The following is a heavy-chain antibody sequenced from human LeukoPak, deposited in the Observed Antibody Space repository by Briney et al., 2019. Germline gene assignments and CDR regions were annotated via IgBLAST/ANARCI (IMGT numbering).Heavy chain of an antibody. Sequence: ASVKVSCKASGYTFTSYAMHWVRQAPGQRLEWTGWINAGNGNTKYSQKFQGRVTITRDTSASTAYMELSSLRSEDTAVYYCARVNSRGPYYYYYGMDVWGQGTTVTVSS. J-gene: IGHJ6*02. V-gene: IGHV1-3*01. CDR2: INAGNGNT. CDR1: GYTFTSYA. CDR3: ARVNSRGPYYYYYGMDV. D-gene: IGHD6-13*01.